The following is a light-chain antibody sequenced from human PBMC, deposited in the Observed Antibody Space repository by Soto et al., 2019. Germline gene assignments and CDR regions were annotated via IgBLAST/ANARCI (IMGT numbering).Light chain of an antibody. CDR2: VAS. CDR3: QQSYSTPYT. J-gene: IGKJ2*01. CDR1: QSISTS. V-gene: IGKV1-39*01. Sequence: DIQMTQATSSLSASVGDRVTIACRASQSISTSLNWYQQNPGKAPKLLIYVASSLQSGVPSRFSGSGSGTDFTLTISSLQPEDFATYFCQQSYSTPYTSGQGTKLEIK.